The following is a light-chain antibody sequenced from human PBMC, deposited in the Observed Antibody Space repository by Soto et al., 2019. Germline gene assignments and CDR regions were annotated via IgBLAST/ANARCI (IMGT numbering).Light chain of an antibody. CDR3: QQYGKSPQT. CDR2: KAS. J-gene: IGKJ1*01. Sequence: IQMTQSRSTLPVSLGDRVTITCLSIHTIRSLLAWYQQKPGKAPKLLIHKASTLKSGVPSRFSGSGSGTDFTLTISRLEPEDFAVYYCQQYGKSPQTFGQGTKV. CDR1: HTIRSL. V-gene: IGKV1-5*03.